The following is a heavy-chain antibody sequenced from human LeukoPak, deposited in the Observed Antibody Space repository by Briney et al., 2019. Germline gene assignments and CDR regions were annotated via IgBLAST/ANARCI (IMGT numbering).Heavy chain of an antibody. D-gene: IGHD4-23*01. J-gene: IGHJ3*02. CDR3: AKDLSTVVTTSAFDI. CDR2: IRYDGSNK. CDR1: GFTFSSYG. V-gene: IGHV3-30*02. Sequence: GGSLKLSCAASGFTFSSYGMHWVRQAPGKGLEWVAFIRYDGSNKYYADSVKGRFTISRDNSKNTLYLQMNSLRAEDTAVYYCAKDLSTVVTTSAFDIWGQGTMVTVSS.